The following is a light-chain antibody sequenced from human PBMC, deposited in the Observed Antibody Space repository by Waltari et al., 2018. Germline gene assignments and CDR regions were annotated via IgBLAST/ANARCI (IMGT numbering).Light chain of an antibody. CDR2: RNK. V-gene: IGLV1-47*01. J-gene: IGLJ2*01. CDR1: NYNIGTNF. Sequence: QSVLSQPPSASGTPGQRVTISCSGSNYNIGTNFVYWYHQLPGTAPKLLIYRNKQRPAGVPDRFSGSKSGPSASLAISGLRSEDEADDYCASWDGSLGGVIFGGGTKLTVL. CDR3: ASWDGSLGGVI.